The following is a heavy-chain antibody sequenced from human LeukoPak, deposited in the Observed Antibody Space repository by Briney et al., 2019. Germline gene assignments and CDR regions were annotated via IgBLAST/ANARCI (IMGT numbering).Heavy chain of an antibody. J-gene: IGHJ4*02. CDR2: ISGSGGST. CDR3: AKLPQLRYFDWLIDY. D-gene: IGHD3-9*01. Sequence: GGSLRLSCAASGFIFSSYAMSWVRQAPGKGQEWASAISGSGGSTYYADSVKGRFTISRDNSKNTLYLQMNSLRAEDTAVYYCAKLPQLRYFDWLIDYWGQGTLVTVSS. V-gene: IGHV3-23*01. CDR1: GFIFSSYA.